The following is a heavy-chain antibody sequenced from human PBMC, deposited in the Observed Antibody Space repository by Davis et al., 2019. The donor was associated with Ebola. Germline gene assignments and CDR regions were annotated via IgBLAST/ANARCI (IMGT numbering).Heavy chain of an antibody. CDR1: GFTFNFYV. Sequence: GESLKISCAGSGFTFNFYVMSWVRQAPGKGLEWVSAIDGGDGSTYYADSVKGRFTISRDNAKSSLYLQLNSLRADDTAVYYCARDPLIIGDATTDSWGQGTLVTVSS. J-gene: IGHJ5*01. V-gene: IGHV3-23*01. CDR2: IDGGDGST. CDR3: ARDPLIIGDATTDS. D-gene: IGHD2/OR15-2a*01.